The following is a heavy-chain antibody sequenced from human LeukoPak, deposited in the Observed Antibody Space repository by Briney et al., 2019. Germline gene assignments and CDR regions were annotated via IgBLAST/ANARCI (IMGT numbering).Heavy chain of an antibody. V-gene: IGHV3-9*01. CDR1: GFTFDDYA. CDR2: ISWNSGSI. J-gene: IGHJ6*02. D-gene: IGHD4-17*01. Sequence: PGGSLRLSCAASGFTFDDYAMHWVRHAPGTGLEWVSGISWNSGSIAYADSVKGRFTISRDNAKNSLYLQMNSLRPEDTALYYCGKGYGSGLPYGMDVWGQGTTVTVSS. CDR3: GKGYGSGLPYGMDV.